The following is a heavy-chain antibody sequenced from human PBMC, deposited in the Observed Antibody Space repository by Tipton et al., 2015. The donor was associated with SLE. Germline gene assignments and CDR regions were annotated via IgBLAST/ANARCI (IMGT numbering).Heavy chain of an antibody. Sequence: SLRLSCVASGFDFDDYAMHWVRQAPGKGLEWVSAISGSGGSTYYADSVKGRFTISRDKSKNTLHLQMNSLRPEDTAVYFCAREKGYGGYFYYGMDVWGQGTTVTVSS. CDR3: AREKGYGGYFYYGMDV. CDR2: ISGSGGST. J-gene: IGHJ6*02. V-gene: IGHV3-23*01. CDR1: GFDFDDYA. D-gene: IGHD5-12*01.